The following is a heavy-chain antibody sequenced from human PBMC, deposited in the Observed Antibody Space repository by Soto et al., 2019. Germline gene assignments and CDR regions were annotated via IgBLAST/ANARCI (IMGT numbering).Heavy chain of an antibody. D-gene: IGHD3-10*01. Sequence: VELLESGGGLVQPGGSLRLSCVASGFTFKNYDMRWIRQAPGKGLEWVSGISGSGGVTYYADSVKGRFTISRDNSKNTLYLQMNSLRAEDTAIYYCATNRQFRSYYESAGHYDNWGQGTLVTVSS. CDR3: ATNRQFRSYYESAGHYDN. V-gene: IGHV3-23*01. J-gene: IGHJ4*02. CDR2: ISGSGGVT. CDR1: GFTFKNYD.